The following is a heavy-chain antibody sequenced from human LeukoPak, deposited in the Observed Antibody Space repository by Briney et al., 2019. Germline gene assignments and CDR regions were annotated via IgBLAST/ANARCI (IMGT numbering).Heavy chain of an antibody. V-gene: IGHV3-30*18. CDR1: GFTFSSYA. D-gene: IGHD5-18*01. J-gene: IGHJ3*02. CDR3: AKDFFRNSYGYCAFDI. CDR2: ISYDGSNK. Sequence: PRRSLRLSCAASGFTFSSYAMHWVRQAPGKGLEWVTVISYDGSNKDYADSVKGRFTISRDTSKNTLYLQMNSLRAEDTAVYYCAKDFFRNSYGYCAFDIWGQGTMVTVSS.